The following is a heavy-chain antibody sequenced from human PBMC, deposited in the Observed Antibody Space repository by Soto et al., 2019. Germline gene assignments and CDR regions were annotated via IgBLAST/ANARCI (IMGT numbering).Heavy chain of an antibody. V-gene: IGHV4-31*03. CDR1: GGSISSGGYY. CDR3: ARVRMGITMVRGVFDY. J-gene: IGHJ4*02. Sequence: QVQLQESGPGLVKPSQTLSLTCTVSGGSISSGGYYWSWIRQHPGKGLEWIGDIYYSGSTYYNPSLKSRVTISVATSKNQFSLKLSSVTAADTAVYYCARVRMGITMVRGVFDYWGQGTLVTVSS. CDR2: IYYSGST. D-gene: IGHD3-10*01.